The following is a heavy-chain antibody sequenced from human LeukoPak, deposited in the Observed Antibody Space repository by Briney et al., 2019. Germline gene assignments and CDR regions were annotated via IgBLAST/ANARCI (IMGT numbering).Heavy chain of an antibody. J-gene: IGHJ6*02. Sequence: SETLSLTCTVSGGSISSYYWSWIRQPPGKGLEWIGYIYYSGSANYNPSLKSRVTISVDTSKNQFSLKLSSVTAADTAVYYCARGQTAGDYYYGMDVWGQGTTVTVSS. D-gene: IGHD6-13*01. CDR2: IYYSGSA. V-gene: IGHV4-59*01. CDR1: GGSISSYY. CDR3: ARGQTAGDYYYGMDV.